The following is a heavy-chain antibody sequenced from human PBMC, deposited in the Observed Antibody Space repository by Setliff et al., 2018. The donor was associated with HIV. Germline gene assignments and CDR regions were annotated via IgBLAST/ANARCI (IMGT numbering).Heavy chain of an antibody. CDR1: GGSISSTNW. Sequence: SETLSLTCAVSGGSISSTNWWNWVRQPPGKGLEWIGEIYHSGDTNYNPSLKSRVTISVDKSKNQFSLKLSSVTAADTAVYYCARENGRTNYYYYYGMDVWGQGTTVTVSS. V-gene: IGHV4-4*02. J-gene: IGHJ6*02. CDR3: ARENGRTNYYYYYGMDV. CDR2: IYHSGDT.